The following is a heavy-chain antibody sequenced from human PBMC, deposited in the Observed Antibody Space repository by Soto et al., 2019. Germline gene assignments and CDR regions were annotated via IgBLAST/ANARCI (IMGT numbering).Heavy chain of an antibody. V-gene: IGHV1-18*01. J-gene: IGHJ4*02. CDR2: ISGYNGNT. CDR1: GYTIATFG. Sequence: QVHLVQSGAEVKEPGASVKVSCKASGYTIATFGITWGRQAPGQGLEWVGWISGYNGNTKYAPKFQGRVTLTTDTSTSTASMELRSLRSDDTAVYYCAREYCRGGSCYGPDYWGQGTLVTVSS. CDR3: AREYCRGGSCYGPDY. D-gene: IGHD2-15*01.